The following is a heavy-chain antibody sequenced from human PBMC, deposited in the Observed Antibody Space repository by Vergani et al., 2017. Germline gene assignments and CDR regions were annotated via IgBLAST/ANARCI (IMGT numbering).Heavy chain of an antibody. CDR3: AKQSARSVGATHKDY. Sequence: EVQLLESGGGLVQPGGSLRLSCAASGFTFSSYAMSWVRQAPGKGLEWVSAISGSGGSTYYADSVKGRFTISRDNSKNTPYLQMNSLRAEDTAVYYCAKQSARSVGATHKDYWGQGTLVTVSS. CDR1: GFTFSSYA. D-gene: IGHD1-26*01. J-gene: IGHJ4*02. V-gene: IGHV3-23*01. CDR2: ISGSGGST.